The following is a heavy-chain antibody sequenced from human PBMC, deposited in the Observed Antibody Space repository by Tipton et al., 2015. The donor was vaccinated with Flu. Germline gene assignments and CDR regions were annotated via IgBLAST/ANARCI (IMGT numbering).Heavy chain of an antibody. CDR1: GGSISSYY. CDR3: ARHFTVYASNWFDP. D-gene: IGHD2-8*01. CDR2: IYTSGST. Sequence: TLSLTCTVSGGSISSYYWSWIRQPAGKGLEWIGRIYTSGSTNYNPSLKSRVTMSVDTSKNQFSLKLSSVTAADTAVYYCARHFTVYASNWFDPWGQGTLVTVSS. V-gene: IGHV4-4*07. J-gene: IGHJ5*02.